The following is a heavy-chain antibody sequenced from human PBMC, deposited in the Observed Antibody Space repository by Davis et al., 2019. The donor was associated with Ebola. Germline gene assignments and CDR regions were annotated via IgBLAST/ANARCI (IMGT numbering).Heavy chain of an antibody. V-gene: IGHV3-15*01. Sequence: PGGSLRLSCAASGFTFSNAWMSWVRQAPGKGLEWVGRIKSKTDGWTTDYAAPVKGRFTISRDDSKNTLYLQMNSLKTEETAVYYCTRPVEANWFDPWGQGTLVTVSS. J-gene: IGHJ5*02. CDR3: TRPVEANWFDP. CDR1: GFTFSNAW. D-gene: IGHD4-23*01. CDR2: IKSKTDGWTT.